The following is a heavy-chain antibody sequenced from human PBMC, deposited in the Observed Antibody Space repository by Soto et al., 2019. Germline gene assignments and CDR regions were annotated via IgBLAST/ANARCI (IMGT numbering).Heavy chain of an antibody. D-gene: IGHD3-16*02. CDR1: GGSISSYY. CDR3: ARDSNYDYIWGSYHDAFDI. CDR2: IYYSGST. Sequence: QVQLQESGPGLVKPSETLSLTCTVSGGSISSYYWSWIRQPPGKGLEWIGYIYYSGSTNYNPSLKWRVTISVDTSKNQFSLKLSSVTAADTAVYYCARDSNYDYIWGSYHDAFDIWGQGTMVTVSS. V-gene: IGHV4-59*01. J-gene: IGHJ3*02.